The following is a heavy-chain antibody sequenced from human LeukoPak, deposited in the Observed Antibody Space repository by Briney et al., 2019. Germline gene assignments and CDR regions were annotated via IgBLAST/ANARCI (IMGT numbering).Heavy chain of an antibody. J-gene: IGHJ4*02. CDR3: TCHSGWSGPSE. V-gene: IGHV4-38-2*02. Sequence: PSETLSLTCTVSGYSISSGYYWGWIRQPPGKGLEWIGSIYHSGSTYYNPSLKSRVTISVDTSKNQFSLKLSSVTAADTAVYYCTCHSGWSGPSEWGQGTLVIVSS. CDR1: GYSISSGYY. CDR2: IYHSGST. D-gene: IGHD6-19*01.